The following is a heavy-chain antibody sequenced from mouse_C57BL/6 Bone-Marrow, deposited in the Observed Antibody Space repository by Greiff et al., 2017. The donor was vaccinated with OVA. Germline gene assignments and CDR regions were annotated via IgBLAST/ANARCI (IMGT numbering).Heavy chain of an antibody. D-gene: IGHD1-1*02. V-gene: IGHV1-54*01. J-gene: IGHJ3*01. CDR3: ARETLWAWFAY. CDR1: GYAFTNYL. CDR2: LNPGSGGT. Sequence: VQLQQSGAELVRPGTSVKVSCKASGYAFTNYLIEWVKQRPGQGLEWIGVLNPGSGGTNYNEKFKGKATLTADKSSSTAYMQLSSLTSEDSAVYFCARETLWAWFAYWGQGTLVTVSA.